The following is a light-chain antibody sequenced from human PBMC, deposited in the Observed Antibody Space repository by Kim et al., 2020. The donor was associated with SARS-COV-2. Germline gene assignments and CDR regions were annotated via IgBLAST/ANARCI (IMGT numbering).Light chain of an antibody. CDR1: QSVSSSY. J-gene: IGKJ2*01. V-gene: IGKV3-20*01. CDR2: GAS. CDR3: QQYET. Sequence: GTLSLSPGERATLSCRASQSVSSSYLAWYQQKPGQAPRLLICGASSRATGIPDRFSGSGSGTDFTLTISRLEPEDFAVYYCQQYETFGQGTKLEI.